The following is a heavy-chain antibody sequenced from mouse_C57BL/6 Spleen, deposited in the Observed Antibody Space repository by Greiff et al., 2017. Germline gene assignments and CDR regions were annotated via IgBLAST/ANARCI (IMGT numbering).Heavy chain of an antibody. CDR1: GFTFSDYY. J-gene: IGHJ4*01. Sequence: EVKLVESEGGLVQPGSSMKLSCTASGFTFSDYYMAWVRQVPEKGLEWVANINYDGSSTYYLDSLKSRFIISRDNAKNILYLQMSSLKSEDTATYYCAREAYDYDGDAMDYWGQGTSVTVSS. V-gene: IGHV5-16*01. CDR2: INYDGSST. CDR3: AREAYDYDGDAMDY. D-gene: IGHD2-4*01.